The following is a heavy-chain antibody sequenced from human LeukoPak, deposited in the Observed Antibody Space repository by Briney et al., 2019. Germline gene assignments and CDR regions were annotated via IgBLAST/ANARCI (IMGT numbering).Heavy chain of an antibody. CDR3: ARRGGSTSCFKY. CDR2: INHRGST. CDR1: GGSFSGYH. Sequence: PSGTLSLTCAVSGGSFSGYHWSWIRQPPGKGLEWVGEINHRGSTNYNPSLRTRVTTSLDTYKKQFSLKLNSVTAADTAVYYCARRGGSTSCFKYWGQGTLVTVSS. J-gene: IGHJ4*02. D-gene: IGHD2-2*01. V-gene: IGHV4-34*01.